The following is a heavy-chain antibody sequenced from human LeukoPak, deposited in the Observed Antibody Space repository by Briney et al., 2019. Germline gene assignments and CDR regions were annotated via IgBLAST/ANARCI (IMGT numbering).Heavy chain of an antibody. D-gene: IGHD5-12*01. Sequence: GASVKVSCKASGYTFTGYYMRWVRQAPGQGLEWMGWINPNTGVTNYAQKFEGRVTMTRDTSISTAYIELSRLRSDDTALYFCARLREYSGYEPGDSWGQGTQVTVYS. CDR2: INPNTGVT. J-gene: IGHJ4*02. V-gene: IGHV1-2*02. CDR3: ARLREYSGYEPGDS. CDR1: GYTFTGYY.